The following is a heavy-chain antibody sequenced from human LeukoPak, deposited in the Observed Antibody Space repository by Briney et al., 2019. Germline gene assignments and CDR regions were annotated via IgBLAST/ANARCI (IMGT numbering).Heavy chain of an antibody. V-gene: IGHV3-23*01. D-gene: IGHD3-22*01. CDR2: ITSSGETT. CDR1: GFTFSIYA. CDR3: AKDRPNYHESNGHYYRPNGDY. Sequence: GGSLRLSCAASGFTFSIYAMSWVRQPPGKGLEWVSSITSSGETTFYADSVKDRFTISRDNSRNTLYLQMSRLRAEDTAIYYCAKDRPNYHESNGHYYRPNGDYWGQGTLVTVSS. J-gene: IGHJ4*02.